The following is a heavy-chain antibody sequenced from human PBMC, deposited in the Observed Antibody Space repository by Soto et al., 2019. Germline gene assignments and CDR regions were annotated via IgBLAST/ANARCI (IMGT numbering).Heavy chain of an antibody. CDR1: GFSLTTSGVG. CDR2: IYWDDDK. V-gene: IGHV2-5*02. CDR3: AHRVLRAVFGLVTTTAIYFDF. J-gene: IGHJ4*02. D-gene: IGHD3-3*01. Sequence: QITLNESGPTVVKPTETLTLTCTFSGFSLTTSGVGVGWVRQSPGKAPEWLAFIYWDDDKRYSTSLKSRLTIPKDPSKNQVVLTMAHVDPADKATYYCAHRVLRAVFGLVTTTAIYFDFWGQGTPVVVSS.